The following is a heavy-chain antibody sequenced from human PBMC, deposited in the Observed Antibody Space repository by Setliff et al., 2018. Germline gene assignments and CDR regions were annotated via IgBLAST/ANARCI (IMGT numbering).Heavy chain of an antibody. J-gene: IGHJ4*02. CDR2: ISYDGSNK. CDR3: ARDSARGWYGALDS. D-gene: IGHD6-19*01. V-gene: IGHV3-30*04. Sequence: GGSLRLSCAASGFTFSSYAMHWVRQAPGKGLEWVAVISYDGSNKYYADSVKGRFTISRDNSKNTLYLQMNSLRGEDTAVYYCARDSARGWYGALDSWGQGAPVTVSS. CDR1: GFTFSSYA.